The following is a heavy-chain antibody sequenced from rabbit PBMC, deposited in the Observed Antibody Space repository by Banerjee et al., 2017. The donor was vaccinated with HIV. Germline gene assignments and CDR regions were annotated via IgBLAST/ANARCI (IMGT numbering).Heavy chain of an antibody. CDR1: GFSFSSGYD. Sequence: QQLVESGGGLVKPGASLTLTCKASGFSFSSGYDMCWVRQAPGKGLEWIGCINTGSGGNTDYASWAKGRFTISKTSSTTVTLQITSLTAADTATYLCARDDPDNSYYIFGLWGPGTLVTVS. CDR3: ARDDPDNSYYIFGL. CDR2: INTGSGGNT. V-gene: IGHV1S40*01. D-gene: IGHD8-1*01. J-gene: IGHJ4*01.